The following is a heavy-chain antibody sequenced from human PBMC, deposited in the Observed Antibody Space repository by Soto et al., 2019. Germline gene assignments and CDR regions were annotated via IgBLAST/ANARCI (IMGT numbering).Heavy chain of an antibody. CDR2: ISYDGINK. Sequence: QVQLVESGGGVVQPGRSLRLSCAASAFTFNNYAMHWVRQAPGKGLEWVAFISYDGINKYYSDSVKGRFTISRDDSENTLFLQMNSLRPEDTAMYYCAKDRDDERGPYFGYWGQGTLVTVSS. CDR1: AFTFNNYA. CDR3: AKDRDDERGPYFGY. J-gene: IGHJ4*02. V-gene: IGHV3-30-3*01. D-gene: IGHD1-1*01.